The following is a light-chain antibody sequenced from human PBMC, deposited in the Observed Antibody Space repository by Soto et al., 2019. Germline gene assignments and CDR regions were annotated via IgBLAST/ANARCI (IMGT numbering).Light chain of an antibody. Sequence: EIVMTQSPVTLSVSPGERGTLSFRASQSVSSNLAWYQQKPGQAPSLLIYDASNRATGIPARFSGSGSGTDFTLTIRSLEPEDLAVYYCQQSSNWPPITVGQGTRLEIK. V-gene: IGKV3-11*01. CDR2: DAS. CDR3: QQSSNWPPIT. J-gene: IGKJ5*01. CDR1: QSVSSN.